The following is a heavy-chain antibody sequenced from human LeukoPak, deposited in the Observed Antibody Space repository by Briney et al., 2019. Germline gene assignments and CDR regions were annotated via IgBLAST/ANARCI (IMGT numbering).Heavy chain of an antibody. CDR1: GGSISSGDYY. CDR3: ARSYYDILTGYFLDY. V-gene: IGHV4-30-4*01. D-gene: IGHD3-9*01. CDR2: IYYSGSI. J-gene: IGHJ4*02. Sequence: SETLSLTCTVSGGSISSGDYYWSWIRQPPGKGLEWIGYIYYSGSIYYNPSLKSRVTISVDTSKNQFSLKLSSVTAADTAVYYCARSYYDILTGYFLDYWGQGTLVTVSS.